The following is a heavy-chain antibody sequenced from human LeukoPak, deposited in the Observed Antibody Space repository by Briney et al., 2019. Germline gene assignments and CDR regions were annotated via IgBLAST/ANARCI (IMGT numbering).Heavy chain of an antibody. CDR1: GFTFSDYY. CDR2: ISSSGSTI. J-gene: IGHJ4*02. Sequence: KPGGSLRLXCAASGFTFSDYYMSWIRQAPGKGLEWVSYISSSGSTIYYADSVKGRFTISRDNAKNSLYLQMNSLRAEDTAVYYCARVQDCSSTSCYFGSFDYWGQGTLVTVS. D-gene: IGHD2-2*01. CDR3: ARVQDCSSTSCYFGSFDY. V-gene: IGHV3-11*04.